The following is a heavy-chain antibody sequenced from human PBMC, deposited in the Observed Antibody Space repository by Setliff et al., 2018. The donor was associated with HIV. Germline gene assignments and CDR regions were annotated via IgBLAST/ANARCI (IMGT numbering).Heavy chain of an antibody. D-gene: IGHD3-10*01. CDR3: ADPPSGF. CDR2: VDPDGSEA. V-gene: IGHV3-7*01. J-gene: IGHJ4*02. Sequence: GGSLRLSCAASGFTFSKYWMSWVRQAPGKGLEWVASVDPDGSEASSVGSMKGRFTVSRDNAKNSLSLQMNSLRVEDTAIYYCADPPSGFWGQGTLVTVSS. CDR1: GFTFSKYW.